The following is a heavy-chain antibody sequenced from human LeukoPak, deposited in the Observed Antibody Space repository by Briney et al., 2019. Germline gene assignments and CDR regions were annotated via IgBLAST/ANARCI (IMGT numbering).Heavy chain of an antibody. CDR1: GYTFAGHY. CDR3: ARDWTGTHWFDP. CDR2: INPNSGGT. V-gene: IGHV1-2*02. J-gene: IGHJ5*02. Sequence: ASVKVSCKASGYTFAGHYMHWVRQASGQGLEWMGWINPNSGGTNYAQKFQGRVTMTRDTSISTAYMELSRLRSDDTAVYYCARDWTGTHWFDPWGQGTLVTVSS. D-gene: IGHD1-1*01.